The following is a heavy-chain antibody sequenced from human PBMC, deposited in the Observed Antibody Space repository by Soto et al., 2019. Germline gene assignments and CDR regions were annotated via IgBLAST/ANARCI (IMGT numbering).Heavy chain of an antibody. V-gene: IGHV1-8*01. CDR1: GYSFTSYD. J-gene: IGHJ5*02. CDR3: VRVGQGRIGP. CDR2: MNPNSGGT. Sequence: QVQLLQYGAEGKKPGASVKVSCKASGYSFTSYDINWVRQATGQGFDFMGWMNPNSGGTGYPQKFQDRVTMTWDTSISTAYMELTSLRSEDTAVYYCVRVGQGRIGPWGQGTLVTVSS.